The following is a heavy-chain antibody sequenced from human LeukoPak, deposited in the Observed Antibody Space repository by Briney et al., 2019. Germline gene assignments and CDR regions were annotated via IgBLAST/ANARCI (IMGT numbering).Heavy chain of an antibody. CDR2: ISSSSSYI. CDR1: GFTFSSYS. CDR3: ARSAGYSGYDPNFDY. J-gene: IGHJ4*02. Sequence: GGSLRLSCAASGFTFSSYSMNWVRQPPGKGLEWVSSISSSSSYIYYADSVKGRFTISRDNAKNSLYLQMNSLRAEDTAVYYCARSAGYSGYDPNFDYWGQGTLVTVSS. V-gene: IGHV3-21*01. D-gene: IGHD5-12*01.